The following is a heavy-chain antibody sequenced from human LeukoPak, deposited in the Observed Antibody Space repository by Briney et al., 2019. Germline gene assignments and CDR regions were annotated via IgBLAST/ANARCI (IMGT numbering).Heavy chain of an antibody. CDR3: AKASWVSSTDAVR. J-gene: IGHJ4*02. CDR1: GFTFSSYA. Sequence: PGGSLRLSCAASGFTFSSYAMSWVRQAPGKGLEWVSAISDSGGSTYYADSVKGRFTLSSDSSRNTVYFQLNNLRVEDTAIYYCAKASWVSSTDAVRWGQGTLVTVSS. CDR2: ISDSGGST. V-gene: IGHV3-23*01. D-gene: IGHD3-16*01.